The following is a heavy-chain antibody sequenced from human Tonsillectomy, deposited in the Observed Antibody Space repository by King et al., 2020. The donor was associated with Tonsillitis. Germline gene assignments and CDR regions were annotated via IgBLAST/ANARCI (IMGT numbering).Heavy chain of an antibody. J-gene: IGHJ4*02. V-gene: IGHV3-9*01. CDR3: AKSMGIMVRGVLDY. CDR2: ISWNSGSI. Sequence: VQLVESGGGVVQPGRSLRLSCAVSGFTFDDYAMYWVRQAPGKGLEWVSGISWNSGSIGYADSVKGRFTISRDNAKNSLYLQMNSLRAEDTALYYCAKSMGIMVRGVLDYWGQGTLVTVSS. CDR1: GFTFDDYA. D-gene: IGHD3-10*01.